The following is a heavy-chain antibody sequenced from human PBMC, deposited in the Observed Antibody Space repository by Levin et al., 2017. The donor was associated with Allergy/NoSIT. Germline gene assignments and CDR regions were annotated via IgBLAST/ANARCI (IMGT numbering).Heavy chain of an antibody. CDR3: ATGRGGDIVATILNY. D-gene: IGHD5-12*01. CDR1: GYTLTELS. V-gene: IGHV1-24*01. CDR2: FDPEDGET. Sequence: VASVKVSCKVSGYTLTELSMHWVRQAPGKGLEWMGGFDPEDGETIYAQKFQGRVTMTEDTSTDTAYMELSSLRSEDTAVYYCATGRGGDIVATILNYWGQGTLVTVSS. J-gene: IGHJ4*02.